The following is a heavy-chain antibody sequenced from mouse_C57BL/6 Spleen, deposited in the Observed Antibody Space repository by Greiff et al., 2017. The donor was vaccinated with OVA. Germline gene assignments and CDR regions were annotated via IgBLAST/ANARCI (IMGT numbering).Heavy chain of an antibody. D-gene: IGHD2-10*01. Sequence: EVKLQESGGGLVQPKGSLKLSCAASGFSFNTYAMNWVRQAPGKGLEWVARIRSKSNNYATYYADSVKDRFTISRDDSESMLYLQMNNLKTEDTAMYYCVSYLWFAYWGQGTLVTVSA. CDR3: VSYLWFAY. J-gene: IGHJ3*01. CDR2: IRSKSNNYAT. V-gene: IGHV10-1*01. CDR1: GFSFNTYA.